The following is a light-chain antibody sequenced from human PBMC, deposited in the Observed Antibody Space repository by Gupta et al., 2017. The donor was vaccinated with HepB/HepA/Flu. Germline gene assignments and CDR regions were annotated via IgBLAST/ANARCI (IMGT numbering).Light chain of an antibody. V-gene: IGKV3-15*01. Sequence: DIVMTQSPATLSVSPGERVTLSCRASQSVRTNLAWYQHKPGQSPRLLIHGASIRATGIPPRLSGSGFGTEFARPGRGLEADDHGRDYGQSLGYFGQGTKLEIK. CDR3: QSLGY. J-gene: IGKJ2*01. CDR2: GAS. CDR1: QSVRTN.